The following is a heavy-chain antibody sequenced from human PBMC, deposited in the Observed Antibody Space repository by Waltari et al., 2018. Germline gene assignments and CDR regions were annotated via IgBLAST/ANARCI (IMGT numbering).Heavy chain of an antibody. D-gene: IGHD6-19*01. CDR3: ARERRGQSGWYYFDF. CDR2: IKQDGSEE. J-gene: IGHJ4*02. V-gene: IGHV3-7*01. CDR1: GISFRCFW. Sequence: EVQLVESGGGLVKPGGSRRLSCAASGISFRCFWMTWVRQAPGKGLEWVANIKQDGSEEYYVDSVKGRFTISKDNAKNSLYLQMNSLRAEDTAVYFCARERRGQSGWYYFDFWGQGSLVTVSS.